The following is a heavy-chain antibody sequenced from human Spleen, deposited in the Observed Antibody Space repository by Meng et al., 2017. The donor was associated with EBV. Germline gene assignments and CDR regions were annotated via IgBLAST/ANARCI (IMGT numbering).Heavy chain of an antibody. CDR1: GGSVSSGSYY. Sequence: QVPVQGSGPGLVKPSETLSLTCTVSGGSVSSGSYYWSWIRQPPGKGLEWIGYIYYSGSTNYNPSLKSRVTISVDTSKNQFSLKLSSVTAADTAVYYCARQYCSTTSCYRDSFGYWGQGTLVTVSS. CDR2: IYYSGST. CDR3: ARQYCSTTSCYRDSFGY. D-gene: IGHD2-2*01. V-gene: IGHV4-61*01. J-gene: IGHJ4*02.